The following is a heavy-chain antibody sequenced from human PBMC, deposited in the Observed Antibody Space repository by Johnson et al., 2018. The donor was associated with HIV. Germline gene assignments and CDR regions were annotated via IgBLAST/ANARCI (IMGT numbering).Heavy chain of an antibody. Sequence: VQLVESGGGVVQPGRSLRLSCAASGFTFSSYAMHWVRQAPGKGLEWVAVISYDGSNKYYADSVKGRFTISRDNSKNTLYLQMNSLRAEDTAVYYCARDPEGAPPLGAFDIWGQGTMVTVSS. V-gene: IGHV3-30*04. D-gene: IGHD1-26*01. J-gene: IGHJ3*02. CDR2: ISYDGSNK. CDR3: ARDPEGAPPLGAFDI. CDR1: GFTFSSYA.